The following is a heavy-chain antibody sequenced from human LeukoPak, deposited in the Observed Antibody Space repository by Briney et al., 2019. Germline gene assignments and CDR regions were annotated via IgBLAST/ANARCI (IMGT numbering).Heavy chain of an antibody. J-gene: IGHJ6*02. Sequence: SVKVSCTASGFTFTSSAVQWVRQARGQRLEWIGWIVVGSGNTNYAQKFQERVTITRDMSTSTAYMELSSLRSEDTAVYYCAAGGAEYYYYYYGMDVWGQGTTVTVSS. CDR3: AAGGAEYYYYYYGMDV. V-gene: IGHV1-58*01. CDR2: IVVGSGNT. CDR1: GFTFTSSA. D-gene: IGHD1-14*01.